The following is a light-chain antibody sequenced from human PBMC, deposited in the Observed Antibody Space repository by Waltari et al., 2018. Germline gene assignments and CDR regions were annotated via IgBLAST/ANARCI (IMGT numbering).Light chain of an antibody. CDR3: NSYTTTTTFIYV. CDR2: DVR. V-gene: IGLV2-14*03. J-gene: IGLJ1*01. CDR1: SSDIGASDH. Sequence: QSALTQPASVSGSPGQSITISCTGSSSDIGASDHVAWYHHHPGKAPKLLIWDVRKRAAGISDRLYGPKSGNAASLTISGLQAEDEADYYCNSYTTTTTFIYVFGTGTKVTVL.